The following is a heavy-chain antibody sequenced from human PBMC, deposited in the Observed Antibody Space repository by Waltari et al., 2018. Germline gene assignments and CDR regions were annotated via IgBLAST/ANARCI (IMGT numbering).Heavy chain of an antibody. V-gene: IGHV4-39*07. CDR3: ARGLRRWFDP. Sequence: QLQLQESGPGLVQPSETLSLTCTVSGGSISSRSSYWGWIRQPPGKGLEWIGSIYYSGSTYYNPSLKSRVTISVDTSKNQFSLKLSSVTAADTAVYYCARGLRRWFDPWGQGTLVTVSS. CDR1: GGSISSRSSY. CDR2: IYYSGST. J-gene: IGHJ5*02.